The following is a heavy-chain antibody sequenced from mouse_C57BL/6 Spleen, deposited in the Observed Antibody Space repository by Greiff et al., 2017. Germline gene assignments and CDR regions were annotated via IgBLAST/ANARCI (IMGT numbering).Heavy chain of an antibody. D-gene: IGHD2-10*01. CDR1: GYTFTSYW. V-gene: IGHV1-52*01. CDR3: ALLGLFAY. Sequence: QVQLQQPGAELVRPGSSVKLSCKASGYTFTSYWMHWVKQRPIQGLEWIGNIDPSDSDTHYNQKFKDKATLTVDKSSSTAYMQLSSLTSEDSAVYYCALLGLFAYWGQGTLVTVSA. CDR2: IDPSDSDT. J-gene: IGHJ3*01.